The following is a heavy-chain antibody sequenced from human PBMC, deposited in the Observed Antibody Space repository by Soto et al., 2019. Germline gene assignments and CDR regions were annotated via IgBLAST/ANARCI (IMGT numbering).Heavy chain of an antibody. CDR3: AREVSHGYVLRGMDV. Sequence: EVQLVESGGGLVQPGGSVSLSCAASKFTITSYWKHWVRQAPGKGLVWVSRINRDGSSISYADAVKGRFTISRDNAKNTLYLQMNSLRVEDTAVYYCAREVSHGYVLRGMDVWGQGTTVTVFS. J-gene: IGHJ6*02. V-gene: IGHV3-74*01. CDR1: KFTITSYW. D-gene: IGHD5-18*01. CDR2: INRDGSSI.